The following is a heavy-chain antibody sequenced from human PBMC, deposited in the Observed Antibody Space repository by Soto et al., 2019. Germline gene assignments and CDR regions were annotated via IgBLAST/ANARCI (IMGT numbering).Heavy chain of an antibody. V-gene: IGHV5-51*01. CDR1: GYSFTSYW. Sequence: PGESLKISCKGSGYSFTSYWIGWVRQMPGKGLEWMGIIYPGDSDTRYSPSFQGQVTISADKSISTAYLQWSSLKASDTAMYYCAWVLRYVDWYPELFDYRGQRSLVIVSS. D-gene: IGHD3-9*01. CDR2: IYPGDSDT. J-gene: IGHJ4*02. CDR3: AWVLRYVDWYPELFDY.